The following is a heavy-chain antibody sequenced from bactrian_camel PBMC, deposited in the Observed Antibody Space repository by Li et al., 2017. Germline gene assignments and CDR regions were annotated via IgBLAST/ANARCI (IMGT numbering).Heavy chain of an antibody. J-gene: IGHJ4*01. D-gene: IGHD4*01. CDR2: IYPGGGIP. CDR3: ARSPATLD. V-gene: IGHV3S1*01. Sequence: HVQLVESGGGSVQPGGSLRLSCDASGYTYSGYCMGWFRQAPGKEREGVAAIYPGGGIPDYADSVKGRFTISRDNAKNMVYLQMSRLRAEDTARYYCARSPATLDCGQGTQVTVS. CDR1: GYTYSGYC.